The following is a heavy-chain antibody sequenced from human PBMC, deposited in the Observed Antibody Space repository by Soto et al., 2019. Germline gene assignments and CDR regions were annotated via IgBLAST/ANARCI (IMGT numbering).Heavy chain of an antibody. CDR3: ARETAHRCASGRPLLPENFDS. D-gene: IGHD3-10*01. J-gene: IGHJ4*02. CDR1: GSIFITYG. Sequence: QVQLVQSGAEMKMPGSSVKVSCKTSGSIFITYGISWVRQAPGQGLEWMGGIIPFLGKINHAQIFQDRVTITADKATSTVYLELTDLISNDTAVYYCARETAHRCASGRPLLPENFDSWGQGTLVTVSS. CDR2: IIPFLGKI. V-gene: IGHV1-69*06.